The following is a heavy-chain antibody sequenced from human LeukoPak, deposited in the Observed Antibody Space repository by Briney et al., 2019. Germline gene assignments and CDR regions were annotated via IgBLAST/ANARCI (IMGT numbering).Heavy chain of an antibody. CDR2: ISSSSSYI. CDR3: ARDLMGATQGDS. J-gene: IGHJ4*02. CDR1: GFTFSNAW. D-gene: IGHD1-26*01. V-gene: IGHV3-21*01. Sequence: GGSLRLSCAASGFTFSNAWMSWVRQAPGKGLEWVSSISSSSSYIYYADSVKGRFTISRDNAKNSLYLQMNSLRAEDTAVYYCARDLMGATQGDSWGQGTLVTVSS.